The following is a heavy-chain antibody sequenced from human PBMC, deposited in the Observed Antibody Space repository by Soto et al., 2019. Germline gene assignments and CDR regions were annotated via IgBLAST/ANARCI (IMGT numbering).Heavy chain of an antibody. CDR2: IWYDGSNK. CDR3: ARDSTARLMDV. CDR1: GFTFSSYG. D-gene: IGHD6-6*01. Sequence: GGSLRLSCAASGFTFSSYGMHWVRQAPGKGLEWVAVIWYDGSNKYYADSVKGRFTISRDNSKNTLYLQMNSLRAEDTAVYYCARDSTARLMDVWGQGTTVTVSS. V-gene: IGHV3-33*01. J-gene: IGHJ6*02.